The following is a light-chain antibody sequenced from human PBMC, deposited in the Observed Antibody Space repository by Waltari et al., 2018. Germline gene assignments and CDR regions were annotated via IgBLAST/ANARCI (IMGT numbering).Light chain of an antibody. J-gene: IGLJ2*01. CDR2: EVD. V-gene: IGLV2-23*02. CDR1: SSAGGYYNR. Sequence: QSALTQPASLSGSPGQSITISCTGTSSAGGYYNRVSCYQHHPGKAPKLLIYEVDKRPSGISNRFSGSKSGNTASLTISGLQAEDEADYYCCSYVRSVSFVFGGGTKLTVL. CDR3: CSYVRSVSFV.